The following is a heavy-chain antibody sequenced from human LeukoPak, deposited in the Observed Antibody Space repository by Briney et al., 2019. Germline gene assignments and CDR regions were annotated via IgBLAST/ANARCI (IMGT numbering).Heavy chain of an antibody. V-gene: IGHV4-38-2*01. D-gene: IGHD3-9*01. CDR3: ARGVGDILTGYYG. Sequence: SEPLSLTCAVSGYSISSGYYWGWIRQPPGKGLEWIGRIYQSGSTYYNPSLKTPATISIDTSNHQFTLTLSSVTAADTAAYYCARGVGDILTGYYGWGQGTLVTVSS. J-gene: IGHJ4*02. CDR2: IYQSGST. CDR1: GYSISSGYY.